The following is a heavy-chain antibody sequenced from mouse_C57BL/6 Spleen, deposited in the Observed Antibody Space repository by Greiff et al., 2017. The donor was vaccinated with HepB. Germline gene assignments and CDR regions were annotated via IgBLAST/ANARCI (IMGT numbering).Heavy chain of an antibody. Sequence: EVMLVESGGGLVKPGGSLKLSCAASGFTFSSYAMSWVRQTPEKRLEWVATISDGGSYTYYPDNVKGRFTISRDNAKNNLYLQMSHLKSEDTAMYDCARDRNGNYVGFAYWGQGTLVTVSA. CDR3: ARDRNGNYVGFAY. J-gene: IGHJ3*01. V-gene: IGHV5-4*01. D-gene: IGHD2-1*01. CDR2: ISDGGSYT. CDR1: GFTFSSYA.